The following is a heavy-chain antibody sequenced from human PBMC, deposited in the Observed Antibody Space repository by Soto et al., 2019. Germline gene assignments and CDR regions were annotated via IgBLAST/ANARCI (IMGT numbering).Heavy chain of an antibody. Sequence: EVQLSESGGGLVQPGGSLRLSCAASGFTFSSYSMGWVRQAPGKGLEWVSAISGRDDSTYHADSVRGRFTISRDNYKNTQYLQMSSLRDEDTGMYYSAKRALAYAGKFDNWGQGTLVTVS. J-gene: IGHJ4*02. CDR2: ISGRDDST. D-gene: IGHD6-13*01. CDR1: GFTFSSYS. CDR3: AKRALAYAGKFDN. V-gene: IGHV3-23*01.